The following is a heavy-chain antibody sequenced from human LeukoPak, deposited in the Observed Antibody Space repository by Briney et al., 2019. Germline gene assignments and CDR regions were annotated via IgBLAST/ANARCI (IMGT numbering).Heavy chain of an antibody. CDR3: ARDVYDFWSGYYD. CDR2: IYTSGST. Sequence: SETLSLTCTVSGGSSSSGAYYYNWIRQPAGKGLEWIGRIYTSGSTNYTPSITSRLTISVDTSKNQFSLKLSSVTAAETAVYYCARDVYDFWSGYYDWGPGTLVTVSS. CDR1: GGSSSSGAYY. J-gene: IGHJ4*02. V-gene: IGHV4-61*02. D-gene: IGHD3-3*01.